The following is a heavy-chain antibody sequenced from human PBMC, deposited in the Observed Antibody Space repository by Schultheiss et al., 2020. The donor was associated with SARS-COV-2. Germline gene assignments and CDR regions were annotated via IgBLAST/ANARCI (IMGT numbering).Heavy chain of an antibody. V-gene: IGHV1-2*06. J-gene: IGHJ4*02. D-gene: IGHD2-21*01. CDR2: INPSSGDT. CDR3: ARVGPGVVVTPRGG. CDR1: GYTFTSFD. Sequence: ASVKVSCRASGYTFTSFDINWVRQATGQGLEWMGRINPSSGDTDYAQKFQGRVTMTRDTSISTAYMELSRLRSDDTAVYYCARVGPGVVVTPRGGWGQGTLVTVSS.